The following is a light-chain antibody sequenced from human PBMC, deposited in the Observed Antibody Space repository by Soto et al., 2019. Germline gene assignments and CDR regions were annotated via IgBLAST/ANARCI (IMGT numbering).Light chain of an antibody. J-gene: IGKJ2*02. CDR1: QSLSSSH. CDR3: QQYCDSPRGT. CDR2: GAS. V-gene: IGKV3-20*01. Sequence: EIVLTQSPGTLSLSPGERATLSCRASQSLSSSHLVWYQQRVGQAPRLLIYGASNRATGTPDRFIGSVSGTYFSPTITRLEPEDVAVYYCQQYCDSPRGTFGRGTKLEI.